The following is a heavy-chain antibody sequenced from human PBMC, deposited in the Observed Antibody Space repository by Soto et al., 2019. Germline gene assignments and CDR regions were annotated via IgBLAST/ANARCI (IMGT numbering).Heavy chain of an antibody. Sequence: SETLSLTCSVSGYSISSGYYWGFIRQPPGKGLEWIGTIYHSGSTYYSSSLKSRVTISLDTSKNQFSLKMRSLTAADTAVYFCARDAPTMVRGVMAAFDIWGQGTMVTVSS. CDR1: GYSISSGYY. CDR2: IYHSGST. J-gene: IGHJ3*02. V-gene: IGHV4-38-2*02. CDR3: ARDAPTMVRGVMAAFDI. D-gene: IGHD3-10*01.